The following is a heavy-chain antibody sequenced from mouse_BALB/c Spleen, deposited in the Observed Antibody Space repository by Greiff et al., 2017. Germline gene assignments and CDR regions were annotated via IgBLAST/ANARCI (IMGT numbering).Heavy chain of an antibody. D-gene: IGHD2-4*01. CDR2: IWAGGST. CDR3: ATYDYDDGGYAMDY. CDR1: GFSLTSYG. V-gene: IGHV2-9*02. J-gene: IGHJ4*01. Sequence: QVHVKQSGPGLVAPSQSLSITCTVSGFSLTSYGVHWVRQPPGKGLEWLGVIWAGGSTNYNSALMSRLSISKDNSKSQVFLKMNSLQTDDTAMYYCATYDYDDGGYAMDYWGQGTSVTVSS.